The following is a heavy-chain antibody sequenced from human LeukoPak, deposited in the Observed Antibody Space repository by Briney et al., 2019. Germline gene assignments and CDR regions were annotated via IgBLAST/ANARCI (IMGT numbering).Heavy chain of an antibody. J-gene: IGHJ4*02. D-gene: IGHD4-17*01. Sequence: SETLSLTCTVSGGSISSYYWSWTRQPAGKGLEWIGRIYTSGSTNYNPSLKSRVTMSVDTSKNQFSLKLSSVTAADTAVYYCARLSTVTTSFDYWGQGTLVTVSS. V-gene: IGHV4-4*07. CDR3: ARLSTVTTSFDY. CDR1: GGSISSYY. CDR2: IYTSGST.